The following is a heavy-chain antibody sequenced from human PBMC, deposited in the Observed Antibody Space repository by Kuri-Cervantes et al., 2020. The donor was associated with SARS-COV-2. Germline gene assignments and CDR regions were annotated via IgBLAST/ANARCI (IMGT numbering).Heavy chain of an antibody. J-gene: IGHJ4*02. CDR3: ARDRGYCDGGGCYSTGFSFDY. D-gene: IGHD2-15*01. CDR1: GFTFRSYG. Sequence: GESLKISCVASGFTFRSYGVTWVRQAPGRGLEWVSSISSGSDYIYYADSVKGRFSVSRDNAENSLSLQMNSLTAGDTAVYCCARDRGYCDGGGCYSTGFSFDYWGQGALVTVSS. CDR2: ISSGSDYI. V-gene: IGHV3-21*01.